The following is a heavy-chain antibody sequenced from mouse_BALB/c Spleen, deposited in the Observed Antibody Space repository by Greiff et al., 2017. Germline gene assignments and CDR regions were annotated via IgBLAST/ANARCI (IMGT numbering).Heavy chain of an antibody. V-gene: IGHV2-4-1*01. Sequence: VQLVESGPGLVQPSQSLSITCTVSGFSLTSYGVHWVRQSPGKGLEWLGVIWSGGSTDYNAAFISRLSISKDNSKSQVFFKMNSLQADDTAIYYCARKGYGNYGGAMDYWGQGTSVTVSS. CDR2: IWSGGST. CDR3: ARKGYGNYGGAMDY. D-gene: IGHD2-1*01. CDR1: GFSLTSYG. J-gene: IGHJ4*01.